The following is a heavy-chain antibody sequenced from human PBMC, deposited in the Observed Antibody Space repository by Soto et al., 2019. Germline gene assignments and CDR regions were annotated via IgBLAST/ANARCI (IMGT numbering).Heavy chain of an antibody. Sequence: PSETLSLTCTVSGGSISSYYWSWIRQPPGKGLEWIGYIYYSGSTNYNPSLKSRVTISVDTSKNQFSLKLSSVTAADTAVYYCARLSTPLICFDPWGKRTLVTVSS. V-gene: IGHV4-59*01. D-gene: IGHD3-3*02. CDR2: IYYSGST. CDR1: GGSISSYY. J-gene: IGHJ5*02. CDR3: ARLSTPLICFDP.